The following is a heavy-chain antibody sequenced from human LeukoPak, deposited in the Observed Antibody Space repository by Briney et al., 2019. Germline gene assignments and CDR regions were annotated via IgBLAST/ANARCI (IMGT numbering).Heavy chain of an antibody. D-gene: IGHD1/OR15-1a*01. J-gene: IGHJ4*02. Sequence: GGSLRLSCAASGFTFHDYAMHWVRQAPGRGLEWVSLITWDGGSTYYTDSVKGRFTISRDSSRNSLSLQMSSLRVEDTTLYYCAKEAGTRPHLPYYFDSWGQGTLVTVSS. CDR3: AKEAGTRPHLPYYFDS. V-gene: IGHV3-43D*03. CDR2: ITWDGGST. CDR1: GFTFHDYA.